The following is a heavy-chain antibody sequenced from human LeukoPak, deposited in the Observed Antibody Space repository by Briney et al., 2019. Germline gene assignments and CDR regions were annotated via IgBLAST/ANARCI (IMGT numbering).Heavy chain of an antibody. CDR1: GGSISSGDYY. Sequence: SETLSLTCAVSGGSISSGDYYWSWIRQPPGKGVEWHGYIYYSGSTYSNPSRKSRVTISENTSKNPFTLKLSSVTAADTAVYYCARNPPGGYYGSGSYGTFDYWGQGTLVTVSS. CDR3: ARNPPGGYYGSGSYGTFDY. J-gene: IGHJ4*02. V-gene: IGHV4-30-4*08. D-gene: IGHD3-10*01. CDR2: IYYSGST.